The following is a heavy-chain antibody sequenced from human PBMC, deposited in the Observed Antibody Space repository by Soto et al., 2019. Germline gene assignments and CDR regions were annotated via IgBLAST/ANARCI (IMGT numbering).Heavy chain of an antibody. J-gene: IGHJ6*03. CDR2: IYSGGST. V-gene: IGHV3-53*04. D-gene: IGHD2-2*01. Sequence: GESLKISCAASGFTVSSNYMSWVRQAPGKGLEWVSVIYSGGSTYYADSVKGRFTISRHNSKNTLYLQMNSLRAEDTAVYYCARVVVPAASRGYYYYMDVWGKGTTVTVSS. CDR1: GFTVSSNY. CDR3: ARVVVPAASRGYYYYMDV.